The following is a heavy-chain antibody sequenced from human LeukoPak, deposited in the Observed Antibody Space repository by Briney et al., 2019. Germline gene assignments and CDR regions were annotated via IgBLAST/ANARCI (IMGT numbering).Heavy chain of an antibody. Sequence: SETLSLTCAVYGGSFSGYYWSWIRQPPGKGLEWIGEINHSGSTNYNPSLKSRVTISVDTSKNQFSLKLSSVTAADTAVYYCARVVGSSWFDYWGQGTLVTVSS. J-gene: IGHJ4*02. CDR2: INHSGST. D-gene: IGHD6-13*01. CDR3: ARVVGSSWFDY. CDR1: GGSFSGYY. V-gene: IGHV4-34*01.